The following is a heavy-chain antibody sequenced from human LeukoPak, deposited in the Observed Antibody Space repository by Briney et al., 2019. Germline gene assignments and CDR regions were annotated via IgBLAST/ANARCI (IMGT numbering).Heavy chain of an antibody. J-gene: IGHJ4*02. Sequence: SETLSLTCTVSGGSISSHYWSWIRQPPGKGLEWIGYIYYSGSTNYNPSLKSRVTISVDTSKNQFSLKLSSVTAADTAVYYCAREWRYCTNGVCFHLFDYSGQGTLVTVSS. CDR3: AREWRYCTNGVCFHLFDY. CDR2: IYYSGST. CDR1: GGSISSHY. D-gene: IGHD2-8*01. V-gene: IGHV4-59*11.